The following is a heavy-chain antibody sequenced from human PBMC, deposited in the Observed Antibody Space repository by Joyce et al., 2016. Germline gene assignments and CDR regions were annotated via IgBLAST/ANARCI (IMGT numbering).Heavy chain of an antibody. J-gene: IGHJ4*02. CDR2: VDCEESK. D-gene: IGHD1-14*01. CDR1: GFSLSISGMC. V-gene: IGHV2-70*17. CDR3: ARTTPDVRGAYYFGS. Sequence: QVTLRESGPALVKPTQCLTLTCTFSGFSLSISGMCVSWIRQPPGKALEWLARVDCEESKFYSTSLTTRLTISKDTSKNQVVLALTDMDPMDTATYFCARTTPDVRGAYYFGSWGLGTLVTVSS.